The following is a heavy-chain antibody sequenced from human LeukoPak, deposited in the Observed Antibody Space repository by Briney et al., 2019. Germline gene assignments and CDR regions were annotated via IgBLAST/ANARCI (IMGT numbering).Heavy chain of an antibody. V-gene: IGHV1-2*02. CDR3: ARAGSIAARQYYYYYMDV. CDR1: GYTFTGYY. CDR2: INPNSGGT. D-gene: IGHD6-6*01. J-gene: IGHJ6*03. Sequence: ASVKVSCKASGYTFTGYYMHWVRQAPGQGLEWMGWINPNSGGTNYAQKFQGRVTMTRDTSISTAYMELSRLRSEDTAVYYCARAGSIAARQYYYYYMDVWGKGTTVTVSS.